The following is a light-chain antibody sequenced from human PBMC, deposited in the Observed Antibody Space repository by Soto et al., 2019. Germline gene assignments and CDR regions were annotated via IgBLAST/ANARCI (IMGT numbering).Light chain of an antibody. J-gene: IGKJ2*01. CDR3: QQSYSTPPYT. V-gene: IGKV1-39*01. Sequence: DIQMTQSPSSLSASVGDRVIITCRASQSISSYVNWYQQKLGKAPKLLIYAASSLQSGVPSRFSGSGSGTDFTLTISSLQPEDFATYYCQQSYSTPPYTFGQGTKLEIK. CDR2: AAS. CDR1: QSISSY.